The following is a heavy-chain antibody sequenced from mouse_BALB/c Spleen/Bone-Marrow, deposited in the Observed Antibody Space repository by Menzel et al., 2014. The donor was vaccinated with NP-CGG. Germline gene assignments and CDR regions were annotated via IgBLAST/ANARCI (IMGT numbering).Heavy chain of an antibody. CDR3: ARQGYYGRSDY. D-gene: IGHD1-1*01. CDR2: INPDSSTI. J-gene: IGHJ2*01. Sequence: EVQLVESGGGLVQPGGSLKLSCAASGFDFSSYWMSWVRQAPGKGLEWLGGINPDSSTINYTPSLKGKFIISRDNAKNTLYLQMSKVRSEDTALYYCARQGYYGRSDYWGQGTTLTVSS. V-gene: IGHV4-1*02. CDR1: GFDFSSYW.